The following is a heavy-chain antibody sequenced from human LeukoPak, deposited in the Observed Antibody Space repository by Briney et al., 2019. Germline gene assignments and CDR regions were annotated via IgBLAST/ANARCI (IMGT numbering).Heavy chain of an antibody. V-gene: IGHV3-73*01. CDR3: TRPRGGYDYYYNMDV. J-gene: IGHJ6*03. D-gene: IGHD4-23*01. CDR2: IRSKANSYAT. Sequence: GGSLRLSCAASGFTFSGSAMHWVRQASGKGLEWVGRIRSKANSYATAYAASVKGRFTISRDDSNNMAYLQMNRLKTEDTAVYYCTRPRGGYDYYYNMDVWGKGTTVTVSS. CDR1: GFTFSGSA.